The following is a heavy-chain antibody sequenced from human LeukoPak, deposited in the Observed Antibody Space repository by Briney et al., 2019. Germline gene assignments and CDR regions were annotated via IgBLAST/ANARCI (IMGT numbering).Heavy chain of an antibody. CDR3: ARGGSSSSPFFDY. J-gene: IGHJ4*02. CDR2: INPSGGST. D-gene: IGHD6-13*01. Sequence: PEASVKVSCKASGYTFTNYFMHWERQAPGQGRVWMGIINPSGGSTSYAQKFQGSVTMTRDTSTSTVYMELSSLRSEDTAVYYCARGGSSSSPFFDYWGQGTLVTVSS. V-gene: IGHV1-46*01. CDR1: GYTFTNYF.